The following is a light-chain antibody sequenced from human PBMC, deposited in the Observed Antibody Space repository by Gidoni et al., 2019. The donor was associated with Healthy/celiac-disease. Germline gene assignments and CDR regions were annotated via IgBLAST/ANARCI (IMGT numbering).Light chain of an antibody. J-gene: IGKJ4*01. CDR2: GAS. V-gene: IGKV3-15*01. CDR1: QSVSSN. Sequence: EIVMTQSPATLSVSPGERATLSCRASQSVSSNLAWYQLKPGQAPRLLIYGASTRATGIPARFSGSGSGTEKCPHLLLSSSLTPSLQSEDFAVYYCQQYNNWPPRTFGGGTKVDIK. CDR3: QQYNNWPPRT.